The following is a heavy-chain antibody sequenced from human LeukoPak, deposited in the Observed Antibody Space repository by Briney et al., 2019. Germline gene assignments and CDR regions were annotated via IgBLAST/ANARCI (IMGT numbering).Heavy chain of an antibody. CDR3: ARDYDCGDYPGY. CDR1: GFTFSDYY. CDR2: ISSSSSYT. D-gene: IGHD4-17*01. Sequence: GGSLRLSCAASGFTFSDYYMSWIRQAPGKGLEWVSYISSSSSYTNYADSVKGRFTISRDNAKNSLYLQMNSLRAEDTALYYCARDYDCGDYPGYWGQGTLVTVSS. J-gene: IGHJ4*02. V-gene: IGHV3-11*05.